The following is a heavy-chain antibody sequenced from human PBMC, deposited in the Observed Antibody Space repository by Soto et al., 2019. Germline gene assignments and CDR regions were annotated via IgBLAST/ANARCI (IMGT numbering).Heavy chain of an antibody. Sequence: ASVKVSCKASGYTFTGYYMHWVRQAPGQGLEWMGWINPNSGGTNYAQKFQGWVTMTRDTSISTAYMELSRLRSDDTAVYYCARDGEGDQGEIDYWGQGTLVTVSS. D-gene: IGHD2-21*01. CDR1: GYTFTGYY. CDR3: ARDGEGDQGEIDY. V-gene: IGHV1-2*04. J-gene: IGHJ4*02. CDR2: INPNSGGT.